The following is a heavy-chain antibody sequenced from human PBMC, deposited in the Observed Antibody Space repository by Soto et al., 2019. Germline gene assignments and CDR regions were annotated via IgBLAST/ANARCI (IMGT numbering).Heavy chain of an antibody. J-gene: IGHJ4*02. D-gene: IGHD3-16*02. CDR3: ARIGGYHGPLDY. V-gene: IGHV4-59*01. CDR2: TYHRGST. Sequence: LSLTCSVSGVSISSYFWSWIRQPPGRGLEWIGYTYHRGSTNYSPSLKSRVAISLDTSENQFSLKVSSVTAADTAVYYCARIGGYHGPLDYWGQGTPVTVSS. CDR1: GVSISSYF.